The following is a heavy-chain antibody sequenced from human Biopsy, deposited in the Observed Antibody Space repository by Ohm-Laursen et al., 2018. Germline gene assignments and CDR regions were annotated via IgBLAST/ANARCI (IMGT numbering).Heavy chain of an antibody. CDR3: ARGGIVSVHSYDRMGLFYFDS. Sequence: GSLRLSCSASGFSVNDNYMSWVRQAPGKGLEWVSFIYGDGRTFYAGSVKDRLTLSRDTSNNLMFLQMDSLRADDTAVYYCARGGIVSVHSYDRMGLFYFDSWGQGILVTVAS. J-gene: IGHJ5*01. CDR2: IYGDGRT. CDR1: GFSVNDNY. D-gene: IGHD5-18*01. V-gene: IGHV3-53*01.